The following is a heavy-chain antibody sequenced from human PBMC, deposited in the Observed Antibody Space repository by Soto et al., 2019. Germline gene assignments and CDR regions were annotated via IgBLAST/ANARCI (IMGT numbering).Heavy chain of an antibody. J-gene: IGHJ4*02. CDR2: ISYDGSNK. D-gene: IGHD3-3*01. V-gene: IGHV3-30*18. CDR1: GFTFSSYG. Sequence: GGSLRLSCAASGFTFSSYGMHWVRQAPGKGLEWVAVISYDGSNKYYADSVKGRFTISRDNSKNTLYLQMNSLRAEDTAVYYCAKDIVRITIFGVTRGVFDYWGQGTLVTVSS. CDR3: AKDIVRITIFGVTRGVFDY.